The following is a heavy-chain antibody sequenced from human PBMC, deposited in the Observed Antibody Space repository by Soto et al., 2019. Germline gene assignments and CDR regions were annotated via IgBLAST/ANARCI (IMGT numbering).Heavy chain of an antibody. CDR3: ARENWYSLDV. CDR2: ITGDGSTT. V-gene: IGHV3-74*01. D-gene: IGHD1-26*01. CDR1: GFTFRSYF. Sequence: EVQLVESGGGLVQPGGSLRLSCAASGFTFRSYFMAWVRQTPGKGLVLVSQITGDGSTTNYADSVRGRFTISRDNAKNTLHLQTNSLRDEDTAIYYCARENWYSLDVWGQGNTVTVSS. J-gene: IGHJ6*02.